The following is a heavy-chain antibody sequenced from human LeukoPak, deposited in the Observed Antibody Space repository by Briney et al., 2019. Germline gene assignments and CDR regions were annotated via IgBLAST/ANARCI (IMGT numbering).Heavy chain of an antibody. CDR2: IYHSGST. CDR1: GGSISSSNW. J-gene: IGHJ6*03. V-gene: IGHV4-4*02. D-gene: IGHD2-15*01. CDR3: ARDTATDYYYYYMDV. Sequence: PSGTLSLTCAVSGGSISSSNWWSWVRQPPGKGLEWIGEIYHSGSTNYNPSLKSRVTMSVDTSKNQFSLKLSSVTAADTAVYYCARDTATDYYYYYMDVWGKGTTVTISS.